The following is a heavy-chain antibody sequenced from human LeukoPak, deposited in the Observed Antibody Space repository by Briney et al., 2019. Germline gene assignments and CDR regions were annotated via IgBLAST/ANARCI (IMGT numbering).Heavy chain of an antibody. V-gene: IGHV3-23*01. D-gene: IGHD6-13*01. CDR3: AKGHSSWDYHGMVV. CDR2: INGNGTVT. J-gene: IGHJ6*02. CDR1: GFTFSNYA. Sequence: GGSLRLSCALYGFTFSNYALDWVRRAPGKGLGWVAAINGNGTVTYYVHSVKGRFTISKDNSKKTLDLQMDRLRVEDAAVYYCAKGHSSWDYHGMVVWGQGTTVTVSS.